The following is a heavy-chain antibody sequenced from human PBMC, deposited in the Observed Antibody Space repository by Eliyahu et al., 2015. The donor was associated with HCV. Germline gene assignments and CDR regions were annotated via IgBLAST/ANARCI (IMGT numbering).Heavy chain of an antibody. CDR2: FYWNDDK. Sequence: QITLKESGPTLVKPTQTLTLTCTFSGFSLSASGVGVGWIRQPPGRALEWLALFYWNDDKRYSPSLKSRLTITKDTSKNQVVLTMTNMDPVDTATYYCAHIPPFGMSVMHFDFWGQGTLVTVSS. V-gene: IGHV2-5*01. J-gene: IGHJ4*02. CDR3: AHIPPFGMSVMHFDF. CDR1: GFSLSASGVG. D-gene: IGHD3-16*01.